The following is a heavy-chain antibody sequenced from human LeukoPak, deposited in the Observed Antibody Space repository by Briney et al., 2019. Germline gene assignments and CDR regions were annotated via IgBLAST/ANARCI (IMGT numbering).Heavy chain of an antibody. CDR3: ARDGPAAGLYLDH. J-gene: IGHJ4*02. Sequence: GSLRLSCAASGFTFSSYAMSWVRQAPGKGLEWVVNINQDGSEKYYVDSVKGRFTISRDNAKNSLYLQMNRLRVEDTAVYYCARDGPAAGLYLDHWGQGILVTVSS. CDR2: INQDGSEK. D-gene: IGHD6-25*01. CDR1: GFTFSSYA. V-gene: IGHV3-7*01.